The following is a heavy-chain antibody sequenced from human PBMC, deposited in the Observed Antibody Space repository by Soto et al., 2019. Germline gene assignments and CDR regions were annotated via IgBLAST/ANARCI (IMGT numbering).Heavy chain of an antibody. CDR2: IRGSGVRT. Sequence: GGSLRLSCSASGFTFSNYAMSWARQAPGKGLEWVSTIRGSGVRTYYADSVKGRFTISRDNSKNTLDLQMNSLRAEDTAIYYCAKDHAREQFVRGENWFDSWGQGTLVTVSS. CDR1: GFTFSNYA. D-gene: IGHD6-6*01. V-gene: IGHV3-23*01. J-gene: IGHJ5*01. CDR3: AKDHAREQFVRGENWFDS.